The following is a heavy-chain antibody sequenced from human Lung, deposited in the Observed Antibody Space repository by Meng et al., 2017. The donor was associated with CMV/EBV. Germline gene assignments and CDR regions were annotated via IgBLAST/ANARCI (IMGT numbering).Heavy chain of an antibody. CDR3: AKGSSNYDILTD. D-gene: IGHD3-9*01. CDR2: ISWNSGSI. Sequence: GGSLRLSCAASGFTFDDYAMHWDRQAPGKGLEWVSGISWNSGSIGYADSVKGRFTISRDNAKNSLYLQMNSLRAEDTALYYCAKGSSNYDILTDWGQGTLVXVSS. V-gene: IGHV3-9*01. J-gene: IGHJ4*02. CDR1: GFTFDDYA.